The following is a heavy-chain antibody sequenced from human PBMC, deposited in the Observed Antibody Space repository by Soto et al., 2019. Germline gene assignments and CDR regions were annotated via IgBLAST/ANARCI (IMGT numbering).Heavy chain of an antibody. CDR2: ISGSGGST. CDR1: GFTFSSYA. V-gene: IGHV3-23*01. D-gene: IGHD1-7*01. Sequence: EVQLLESGGGLVQPGGSLSLSCAASGFTFSSYAMSWVRQATGKGLEWVSAISGSGGSTYYADSVKGRFTISRDNSKNTLYLQMNSLRAEDTAVYYCAKDLTNWNFWYFDYWGQGTLVTVSS. CDR3: AKDLTNWNFWYFDY. J-gene: IGHJ4*02.